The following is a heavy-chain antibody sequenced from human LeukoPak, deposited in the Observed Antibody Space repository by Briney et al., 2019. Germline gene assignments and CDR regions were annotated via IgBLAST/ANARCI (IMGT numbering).Heavy chain of an antibody. J-gene: IGHJ6*03. CDR3: ARDPRNTAMVTGDPHYYYYYYMDV. Sequence: ASVKVSCKASGYTFTGYYMHWVRQAPGQGLEWMGWINPNSGGTNYAQKSQGRVTMTRDTSISTAYMELSRLRSDDTAVYYCARDPRNTAMVTGDPHYYYYYYMDVWGKGTTVTVSS. CDR1: GYTFTGYY. V-gene: IGHV1-2*02. D-gene: IGHD5-18*01. CDR2: INPNSGGT.